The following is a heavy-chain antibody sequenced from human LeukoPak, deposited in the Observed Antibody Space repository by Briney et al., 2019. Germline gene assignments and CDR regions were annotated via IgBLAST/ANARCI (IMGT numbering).Heavy chain of an antibody. J-gene: IGHJ4*02. V-gene: IGHV1-46*01. CDR3: ARLPYRDGVAQDY. CDR1: GYTFTRYY. D-gene: IGHD3-16*02. Sequence: ASVKVSCKTSGYTFTRYYMQWVRQAPGHGLEWMGIINPISGATDYAQKFQGRVTMTRDASTSTVYMELSSLRSEDTAMYYCARLPYRDGVAQDYWGQGTLVTVSS. CDR2: INPISGAT.